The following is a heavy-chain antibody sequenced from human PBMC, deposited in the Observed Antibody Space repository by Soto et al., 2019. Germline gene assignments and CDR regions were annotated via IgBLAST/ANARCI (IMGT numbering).Heavy chain of an antibody. V-gene: IGHV4-31*03. Sequence: SETLSLTCTVSGGSISSGGYYWSWIRQHPGKGLEWIGYIYYSGSTYYNPSLKSRVTISVDTSKNQFSLKLSSVTAADTAVYYSARRFYYDSSGYLNSGLDPCGQRTLVIVSS. CDR2: IYYSGST. J-gene: IGHJ5*02. D-gene: IGHD3-22*01. CDR1: GGSISSGGYY. CDR3: ARRFYYDSSGYLNSGLDP.